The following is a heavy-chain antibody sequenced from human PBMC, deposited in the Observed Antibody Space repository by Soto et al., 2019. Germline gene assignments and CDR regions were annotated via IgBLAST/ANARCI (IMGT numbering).Heavy chain of an antibody. D-gene: IGHD3-22*01. CDR3: AKDRTTMIVVVHDS. V-gene: IGHV3-23*01. Sequence: GGSLRLSCAASGVTFSSYAMTWVRQSPGKGPEWVAGISDSGERTYYADSVKGRFTISRDNSKNTVFLQMSSLRAEDTAVYYCAKDRTTMIVVVHDSWGPGTLVTVSS. CDR2: ISDSGERT. CDR1: GVTFSSYA. J-gene: IGHJ4*02.